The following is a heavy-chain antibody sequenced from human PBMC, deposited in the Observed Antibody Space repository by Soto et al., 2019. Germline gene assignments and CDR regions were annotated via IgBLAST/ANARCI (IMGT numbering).Heavy chain of an antibody. Sequence: GASVKVSCKASGGTFSSYAISWVRQAPGQGLEWMGGIIPIFGTANYAQKFQGRVTITADESTSTAYMELSSLRSEDTAVYYCARVPSHYGDYVGYFDYWGQGTLVTVSS. V-gene: IGHV1-69*13. CDR2: IIPIFGTA. CDR1: GGTFSSYA. J-gene: IGHJ4*02. D-gene: IGHD4-17*01. CDR3: ARVPSHYGDYVGYFDY.